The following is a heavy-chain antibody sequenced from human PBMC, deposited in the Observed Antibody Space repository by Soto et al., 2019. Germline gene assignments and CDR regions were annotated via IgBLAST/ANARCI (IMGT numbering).Heavy chain of an antibody. Sequence: QVQLQESGPGLVKPSQTLSLTCTVSGDSIGSGGYYWGWIRQHPGKGLVLIGYIHYSGSTDYNPSLRSRLTFLIETSDNQFSLKLSSVTAADTGVYYFARVVSGAYYLLDYWGQGTLVTVSS. J-gene: IGHJ4*02. CDR2: IHYSGST. D-gene: IGHD3-22*01. CDR3: ARVVSGAYYLLDY. CDR1: GDSIGSGGYY. V-gene: IGHV4-31*03.